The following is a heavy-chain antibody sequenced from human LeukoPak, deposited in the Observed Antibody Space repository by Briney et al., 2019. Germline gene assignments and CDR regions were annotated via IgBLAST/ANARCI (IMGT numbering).Heavy chain of an antibody. CDR3: ARERKGTVTTTGTYYFDY. CDR2: IYHSGST. D-gene: IGHD4-17*01. J-gene: IGHJ4*02. Sequence: PSGTLSLTCAVSGGSISSSNWWSWVRQPPGKGLEWIGEIYHSGSTNYNPSLKSRVTISVDKSKNQFSLKLSSVTAADTAVYYCARERKGTVTTTGTYYFDYWGQGTLVTVSS. CDR1: GGSISSSNW. V-gene: IGHV4-4*02.